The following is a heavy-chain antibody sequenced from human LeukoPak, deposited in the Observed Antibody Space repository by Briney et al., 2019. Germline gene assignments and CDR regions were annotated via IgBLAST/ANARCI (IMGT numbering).Heavy chain of an antibody. CDR1: GFTFSSYG. CDR3: AKSYYYDSSGWYYGMDV. J-gene: IGHJ6*02. Sequence: GGSLRLSCAASGFTFSSYGMHWVRQAPGKGLEWVAVISYDGSNKYYADSVKGRFTISRDNSKNTLYLQMNSLRAEDTAVYYCAKSYYYDSSGWYYGMDVWGQGTTVTVSS. D-gene: IGHD3-22*01. CDR2: ISYDGSNK. V-gene: IGHV3-30*18.